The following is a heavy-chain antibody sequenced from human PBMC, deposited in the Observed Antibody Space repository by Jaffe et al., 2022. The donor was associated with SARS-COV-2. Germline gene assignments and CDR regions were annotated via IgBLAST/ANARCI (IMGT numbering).Heavy chain of an antibody. CDR3: ARDVGCSGGSCYDAAGTGV. Sequence: QVQLVQSGAEVKKPGSSVKVSCKASGGTFSSYAISWVRQAPGQGLEWMGGIIPIFGTANYAQKFQGRVTITADESTSTAYMELSSLRSEDTAVYYCARDVGCSGGSCYDAAGTGVWGQGTLVTVSS. CDR2: IIPIFGTA. V-gene: IGHV1-69*01. J-gene: IGHJ4*02. CDR1: GGTFSSYA. D-gene: IGHD2-15*01.